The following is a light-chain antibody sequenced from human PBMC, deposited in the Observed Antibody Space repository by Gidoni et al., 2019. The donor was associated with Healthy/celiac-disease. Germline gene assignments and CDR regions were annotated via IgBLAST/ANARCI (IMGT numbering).Light chain of an antibody. CDR3: SSYAGSNNWV. CDR1: SSDVGAYKY. V-gene: IGLV2-8*01. J-gene: IGLJ3*02. Sequence: QSALTQPPSASGSPGHSVTIPCTGTSSDVGAYKYGPWYQQHPGKVPKLMLYEVSKRPSGVPDRFSGSKSGNTASLTVSGLQAEDEADYYCSSYAGSNNWVFGGGTKVAVL. CDR2: EVS.